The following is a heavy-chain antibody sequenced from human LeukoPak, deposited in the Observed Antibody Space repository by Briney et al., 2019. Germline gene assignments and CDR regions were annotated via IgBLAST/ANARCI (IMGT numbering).Heavy chain of an antibody. Sequence: PGGSLRLSCAASGFTFSSYAMSWVRQAPGKGLEWVSAISGSGGSTYYADSVKGRFTISRDNSKNTLYLQMNSLRAEDTAVYYCAKDHFLYCSSTSCYTWWFDPWGQGTLVTVSS. J-gene: IGHJ5*02. V-gene: IGHV3-23*01. D-gene: IGHD2-2*02. CDR3: AKDHFLYCSSTSCYTWWFDP. CDR2: ISGSGGST. CDR1: GFTFSSYA.